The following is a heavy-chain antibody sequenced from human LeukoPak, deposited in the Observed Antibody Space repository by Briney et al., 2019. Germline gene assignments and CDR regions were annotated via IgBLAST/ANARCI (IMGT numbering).Heavy chain of an antibody. J-gene: IGHJ5*02. V-gene: IGHV4-59*01. Sequence: PSETLSLTCTVSGGSISSYYWSWIRQPPGKGLEWIGYIYYSGSTNYKPSLKSRVTISVDTSKNQFSLKLSSVTAADTAVYYCARGGYYGSGNDFRFNPWGQGTLVTVSS. CDR3: ARGGYYGSGNDFRFNP. D-gene: IGHD3-10*01. CDR1: GGSISSYY. CDR2: IYYSGST.